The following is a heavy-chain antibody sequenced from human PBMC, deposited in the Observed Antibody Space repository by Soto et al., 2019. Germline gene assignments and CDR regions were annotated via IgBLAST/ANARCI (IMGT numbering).Heavy chain of an antibody. V-gene: IGHV3-23*01. CDR3: AKGNFLFDY. CDR2: ISGSGGST. Sequence: TGGSLRLSCAASGFTFSSYAMSWVRKAPGNGLEWVSAISGSGGSTYYADSVKGRFTISRDNSKNTLYLQMNSLRAEDTAGDYCAKGNFLFDYWGQGTLVTVSS. J-gene: IGHJ4*02. CDR1: GFTFSSYA.